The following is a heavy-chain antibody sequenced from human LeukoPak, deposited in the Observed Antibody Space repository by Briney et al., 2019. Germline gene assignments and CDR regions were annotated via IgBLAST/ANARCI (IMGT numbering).Heavy chain of an antibody. J-gene: IGHJ6*03. CDR1: GFTLSSYS. CDR3: ARDPYSGSYGNYYYYFMDV. D-gene: IGHD1-26*01. V-gene: IGHV3-21*01. Sequence: KPGGSLRLSCAASGFTLSSYSLNWVRQAPGKGLEWVSSISGSSSYIYYADSVKGRFTISRHNAKNSLYLQMNSLRAEDTAVYYCARDPYSGSYGNYYYYFMDVWGKGTTVTISS. CDR2: ISGSSSYI.